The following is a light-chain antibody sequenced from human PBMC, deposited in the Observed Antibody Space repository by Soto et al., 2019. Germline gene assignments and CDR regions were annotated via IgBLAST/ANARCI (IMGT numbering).Light chain of an antibody. CDR1: SSNIGAGYD. J-gene: IGLJ2*01. CDR3: QSFDSSLNGVV. V-gene: IGLV1-40*01. CDR2: GNT. Sequence: QSVLTQPPSVSGAPGQRATISCTGSSSNIGAGYDVHWYQQLPGTAPKLLIYGNTNRPSGVPDRFSGSKSGTSASLAITGLRAEDEADYYCQSFDSSLNGVVFGGGTKLTVL.